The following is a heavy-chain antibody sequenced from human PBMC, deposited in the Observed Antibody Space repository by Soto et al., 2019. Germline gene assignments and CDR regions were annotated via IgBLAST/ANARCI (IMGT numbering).Heavy chain of an antibody. V-gene: IGHV1-24*01. CDR1: GYTLTELS. D-gene: IGHD6-19*01. Sequence: VKVSCKVSGYTLTELSMHWVRQAPGKGLEWMGGFDPEDGETIYAQKFQGRVTMTEDTSTDTAYMELSSLRSEDTAVYYWATTRRDSSGWSWGRFDPWGQGTLVTVSS. CDR3: ATTRRDSSGWSWGRFDP. CDR2: FDPEDGET. J-gene: IGHJ5*02.